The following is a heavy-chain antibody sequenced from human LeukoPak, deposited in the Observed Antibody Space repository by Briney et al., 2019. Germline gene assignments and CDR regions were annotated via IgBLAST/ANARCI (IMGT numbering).Heavy chain of an antibody. J-gene: IGHJ4*02. V-gene: IGHV3-23*01. CDR1: GFTFSSYA. Sequence: PGGSLRLSCAASGFTFSSYAMSWVRQAPGKGLEWVSAISGSGGSTYYADSVKGRFTISRDNSKNTLYLQMNSLRAEDTAVYYCAKAPYYYNSSGYYGDYWGQGTLVTVSS. D-gene: IGHD3-22*01. CDR2: ISGSGGST. CDR3: AKAPYYYNSSGYYGDY.